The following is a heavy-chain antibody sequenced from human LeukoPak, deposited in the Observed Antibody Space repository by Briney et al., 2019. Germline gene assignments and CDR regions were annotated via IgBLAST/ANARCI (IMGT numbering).Heavy chain of an antibody. CDR1: GGSITSGRYY. CDR2: LYTNDNT. CDR3: ARGVVTDDYYMDV. D-gene: IGHD2-21*02. Sequence: SETLSLTCSVSGGSITSGRYYWTWIRQPAGKGLEWIGRLYTNDNTNYDPSLESRVSIPVDTSKSQFYLQLPSVTAADTAVYFCARGVVTDDYYMDVWGKGITVIVSS. J-gene: IGHJ6*03. V-gene: IGHV4-61*02.